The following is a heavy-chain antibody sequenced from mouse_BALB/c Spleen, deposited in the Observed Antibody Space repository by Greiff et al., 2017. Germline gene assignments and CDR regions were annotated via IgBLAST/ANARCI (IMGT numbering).Heavy chain of an antibody. CDR2: IRSKSNNYAT. Sequence: VQLVETGGGLVQPKGSLKLSCAASGFTFNTNAMNWVRQAPGKGLEWVARIRSKSNNYATYYTDSVKDRFTISRDDSQSMLYLQMNNLKTEDTAMYYCVRDDYYGSSYFAYWGQGTLVTVSA. CDR3: VRDDYYGSSYFAY. V-gene: IGHV10S3*01. CDR1: GFTFNTNA. D-gene: IGHD1-1*01. J-gene: IGHJ3*01.